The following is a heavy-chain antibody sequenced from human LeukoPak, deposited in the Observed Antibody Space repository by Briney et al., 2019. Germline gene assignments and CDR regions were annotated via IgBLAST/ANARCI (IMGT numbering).Heavy chain of an antibody. CDR3: ARDLRGDFWSGYYGGLGLLDY. Sequence: GRSLRLSCAASGFTFSSYAMHWVRQAPGKGLEWVAVISYDGSNKYYADSVKGRFTISRDNSKSTLYLQMNSLRAEDTAVYYCARDLRGDFWSGYYGGLGLLDYWGQGTLVTVSS. CDR1: GFTFSSYA. D-gene: IGHD3-3*01. CDR2: ISYDGSNK. J-gene: IGHJ4*02. V-gene: IGHV3-30-3*01.